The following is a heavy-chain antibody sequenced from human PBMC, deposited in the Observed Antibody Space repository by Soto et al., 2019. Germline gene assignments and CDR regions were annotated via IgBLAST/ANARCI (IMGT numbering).Heavy chain of an antibody. J-gene: IGHJ4*02. CDR1: GFPFSSYG. CDR2: IWHDGGNK. Sequence: GGSLRLSCAASGFPFSSYGMHRVRQAPGKGLEWVAFIWHDGGNKFYAESVKGRFTISRDNSKNTLYLQMTSLSAEDTAMYYCARDGDVHNRFGSDYSGQGILVTVSS. V-gene: IGHV3-33*01. CDR3: ARDGDVHNRFGSDY. D-gene: IGHD3-16*01.